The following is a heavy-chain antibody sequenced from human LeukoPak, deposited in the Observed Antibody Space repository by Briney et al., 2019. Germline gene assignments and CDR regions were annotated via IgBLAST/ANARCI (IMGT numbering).Heavy chain of an antibody. CDR2: ISERCGST. Sequence: GGSLRLSWAASVFTFSFYAMSWVRQAPGKGVEGVSAISERCGSTYYADSVKGRFTISRDNSKNTLYLPMNSLRAEDTAVYYCAKDALRTRGWYYFDYWGQGPQVAVSS. CDR3: AKDALRTRGWYYFDY. CDR1: VFTFSFYA. V-gene: IGHV3-23*01. J-gene: IGHJ4*02. D-gene: IGHD6-19*01.